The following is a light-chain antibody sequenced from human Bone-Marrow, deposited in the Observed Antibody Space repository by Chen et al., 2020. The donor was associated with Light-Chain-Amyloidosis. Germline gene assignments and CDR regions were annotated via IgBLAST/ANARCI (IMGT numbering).Light chain of an antibody. J-gene: IGKJ2*01. CDR1: ESLLYRSNNKNY. Sequence: DIVMTQSPDSLAVSLGERATINCKSSESLLYRSNNKNYLGWYQQKPGQSPKLLMYWASTRESGVPARFSGRGSGTYFTLTISILLAEYVAVYYCQQYYSTPYTFGQGTKLEIQ. CDR3: QQYYSTPYT. CDR2: WAS. V-gene: IGKV4-1*01.